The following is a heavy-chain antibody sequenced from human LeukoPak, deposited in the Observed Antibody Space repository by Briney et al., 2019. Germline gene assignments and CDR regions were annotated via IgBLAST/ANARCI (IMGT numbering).Heavy chain of an antibody. V-gene: IGHV3-11*01. D-gene: IGHD3-22*01. CDR1: GFTFSDYY. J-gene: IGHJ4*02. CDR3: ARTPYYYDSSGYYFTDGFDY. CDR2: ISSSGSTI. Sequence: PGGSLRLSCAASGFTFSDYYMSWIRQAPGKGLEWVSYISSSGSTIYYADSVKGRFTISRDNAKNSLYLQMNSLRAEDTAVYYCARTPYYYDSSGYYFTDGFDYWGQGTLVTVSS.